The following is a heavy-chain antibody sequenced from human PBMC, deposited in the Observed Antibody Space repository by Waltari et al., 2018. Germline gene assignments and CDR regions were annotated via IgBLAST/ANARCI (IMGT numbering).Heavy chain of an antibody. CDR1: GYSISSGYY. CDR2: IYHSGST. D-gene: IGHD2-21*01. Sequence: QESGPGLVKPSETLSLTCAVSGYSISSGYYWGWIRQPPGKGLEWIGSIYHSGSTYYNPSLKSRVTISVDTSKNQFSLKLSSVTAADTAVYYCANLGEEGSYYFDYWGQGTLVTVSS. CDR3: ANLGEEGSYYFDY. J-gene: IGHJ4*02. V-gene: IGHV4-38-2*01.